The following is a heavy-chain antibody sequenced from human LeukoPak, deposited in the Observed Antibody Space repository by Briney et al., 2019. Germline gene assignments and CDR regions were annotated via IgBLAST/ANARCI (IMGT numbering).Heavy chain of an antibody. J-gene: IGHJ4*02. D-gene: IGHD3-22*01. V-gene: IGHV3-15*01. CDR3: ITFSMIVVVITD. CDR1: GFSFSNYA. Sequence: GGSLRLSCAASGFSFSNYAMSWVRQAPARGPEWVGRIKSKTDGGTTDYAAPVKGRFTISRDDSKNTLYLQMNSLKTEDTAVYYCITFSMIVVVITDWGQGTLVTVSS. CDR2: IKSKTDGGTT.